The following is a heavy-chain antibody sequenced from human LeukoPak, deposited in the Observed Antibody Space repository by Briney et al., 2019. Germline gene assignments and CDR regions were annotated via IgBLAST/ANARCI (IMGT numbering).Heavy chain of an antibody. CDR3: ARDVRQTYGDSCFDY. D-gene: IGHD4-17*01. Sequence: PSETLSLTCTVSGGSFSSGSYYWSWIRQPPGKGLEWIGYIYYSGSTNYNPSLKSRVTISVDTSKNQFSLKLSSVTAADTAVYYCARDVRQTYGDSCFDYWGQGTLVTVSS. CDR2: IYYSGST. J-gene: IGHJ4*02. V-gene: IGHV4-61*01. CDR1: GGSFSSGSYY.